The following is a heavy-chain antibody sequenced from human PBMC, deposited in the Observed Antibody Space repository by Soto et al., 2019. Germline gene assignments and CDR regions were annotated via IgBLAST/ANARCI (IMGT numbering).Heavy chain of an antibody. D-gene: IGHD3-10*01. J-gene: IGHJ5*02. CDR1: GGSISSGGYY. Sequence: SETLSLTCTVSGGSISSGGYYWSWIRQHPGKGLEWIGYIYYSGSTYYNPSLKSRVTISVDTSKNQFSLKLSSVTAADTAVYYCARVYIGTKQPYNWFDPWGQGTLVTVSS. V-gene: IGHV4-31*02. CDR2: IYYSGST. CDR3: ARVYIGTKQPYNWFDP.